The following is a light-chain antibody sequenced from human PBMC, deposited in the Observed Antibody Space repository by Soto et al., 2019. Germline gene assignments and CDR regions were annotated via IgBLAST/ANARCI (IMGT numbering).Light chain of an antibody. V-gene: IGKV1-39*01. J-gene: IGKJ3*01. CDR3: QQSYNTPFT. CDR2: AAS. Sequence: DRVTITCRASQNISKYLNWYQRKPGKAHKLLIYAASTLQSGVPSRFRGSESGTEFTLTISSLQPEDFGDYICQQSYNTPFTFGPGTKVEIK. CDR1: QNISKY.